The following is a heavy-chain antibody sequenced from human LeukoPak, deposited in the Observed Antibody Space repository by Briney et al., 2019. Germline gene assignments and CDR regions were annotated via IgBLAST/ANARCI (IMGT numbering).Heavy chain of an antibody. J-gene: IGHJ6*03. D-gene: IGHD4-23*01. CDR1: GFTFSSYW. Sequence: GGSLRLSCAASGFTFSSYWMSWVRQAPGKGLEWVANIKQDGSEKYYVDSVKGRFTISRDNAKNSLYLQMNSLRAEDTAVYYCAKEGGNDYYYYYYMDVWGKGTTVTVSS. CDR3: AKEGGNDYYYYYYMDV. V-gene: IGHV3-7*03. CDR2: IKQDGSEK.